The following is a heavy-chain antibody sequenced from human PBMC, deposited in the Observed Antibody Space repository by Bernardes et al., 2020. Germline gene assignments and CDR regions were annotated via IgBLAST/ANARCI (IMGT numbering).Heavy chain of an antibody. Sequence: GGSLRLSCTASEFTFSSYWMSWVRQAPGKGLEWVANIKQDGSETYNVDSVKGRFTTSGDNAKNSLYLQMNSLRTEDTAVYYCARVYTAGYWSGGICYRWSFDLWGRGTLGNVS. D-gene: IGHD2-15*01. V-gene: IGHV3-7*01. CDR2: IKQDGSET. CDR1: EFTFSSYW. J-gene: IGHJ2*01. CDR3: ARVYTAGYWSGGICYRWSFDL.